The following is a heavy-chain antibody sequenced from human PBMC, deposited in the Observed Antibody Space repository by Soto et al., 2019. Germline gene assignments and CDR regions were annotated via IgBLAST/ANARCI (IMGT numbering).Heavy chain of an antibody. V-gene: IGHV3-30*03. CDR1: GFTFSSYG. CDR3: ATATGGGLLWFRVFDDAFDI. J-gene: IGHJ3*02. D-gene: IGHD3-10*01. CDR2: ISYDGSNK. Sequence: GGSLRLSCAASGFTFSSYGMHWVRQAPGKGLEWVAVISYDGSNKYYADSVKGRFTISRDNSKNTLYLQMNSLRAEDTAVYYCATATGGGLLWFRVFDDAFDIWGQGTMVTVSS.